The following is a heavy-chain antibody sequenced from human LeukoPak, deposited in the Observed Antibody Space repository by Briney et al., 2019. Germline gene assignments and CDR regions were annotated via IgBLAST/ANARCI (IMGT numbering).Heavy chain of an antibody. CDR2: IGGSRTTT. CDR1: GFTFSSYA. D-gene: IGHD6-19*01. J-gene: IGHJ4*02. V-gene: IGHV3-23*01. Sequence: GGSLRLSCAASGFTFSSYAMTWVRQAPGKGLEWVSAIGGSRTTTYFADSVKGRFTISRDSSKNTLYLQMNSLRAEDTAVYYCARQSGLGFDFWGQGTLVTVSS. CDR3: ARQSGLGFDF.